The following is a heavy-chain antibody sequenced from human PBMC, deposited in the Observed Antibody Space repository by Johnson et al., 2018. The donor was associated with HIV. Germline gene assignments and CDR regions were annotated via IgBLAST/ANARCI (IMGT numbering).Heavy chain of an antibody. CDR1: GFTFSSYW. D-gene: IGHD6-19*01. CDR3: AKDLDSLAPYVAVEI. CDR2: INSDGSST. J-gene: IGHJ3*02. V-gene: IGHV3-74*01. Sequence: VQLVESGGGVVQPGRSLRLSCAASGFTFSSYWMHWVRQAPGKGLVWVSRINSDGSSTSYADSVKGRFTISRDDSKNTLYLQINSLRAEDAAVYYCAKDLDSLAPYVAVEIWGQGTMVTVSS.